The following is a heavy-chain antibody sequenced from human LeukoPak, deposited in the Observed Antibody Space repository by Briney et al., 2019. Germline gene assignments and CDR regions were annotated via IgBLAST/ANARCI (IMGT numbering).Heavy chain of an antibody. CDR3: AREYFGGKRDY. CDR2: ISSSRSYI. D-gene: IGHD3-16*01. CDR1: GFTSSSYS. Sequence: RGSLRLSCAASGFTSSSYSMNWVCHAPGEGLEWVSSISSSRSYIDYADSVKGRFTISRDNAKNSLYLQMNSLRAEDTAVYYCAREYFGGKRDYWGQGTLVTVSS. J-gene: IGHJ4*02. V-gene: IGHV3-21*01.